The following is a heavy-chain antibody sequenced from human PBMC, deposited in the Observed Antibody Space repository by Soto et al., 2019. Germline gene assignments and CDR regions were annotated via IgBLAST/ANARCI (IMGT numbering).Heavy chain of an antibody. Sequence: QVHLVQSGAEVKKPGASVNVSCKTSGYTFTRNGISWVRQAPGQGLEWMGWISPNSGNIKYAQKLQGRVIMTTDTSPSTAYIELRSLRADSTSLYYCVKDRDICSWPSRGVWGSGTPVNVSS. J-gene: IGHJ6*01. CDR2: ISPNSGNI. V-gene: IGHV1-18*01. D-gene: IGHD3-9*01. CDR1: GYTFTRNG. CDR3: VKDRDICSWPSRGV.